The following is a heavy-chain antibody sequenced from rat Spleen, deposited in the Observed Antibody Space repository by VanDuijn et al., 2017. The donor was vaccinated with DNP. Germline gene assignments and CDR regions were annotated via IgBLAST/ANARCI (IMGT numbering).Heavy chain of an antibody. CDR1: GFNFNNYW. CDR2: INKDSSTI. Sequence: EVQLVESGGGLVQPGRSLKLSCAASGFNFNNYWMGWVRQAPGKGLEWIGQINKDSSTINYIPSLKDKFTISRDNAQNTLYLQMSKLGSEDTAIYYCVREDKGVDAWGQGTSVTVSS. V-gene: IGHV4-2*01. CDR3: VREDKGVDA. J-gene: IGHJ4*01. D-gene: IGHD2-2*01.